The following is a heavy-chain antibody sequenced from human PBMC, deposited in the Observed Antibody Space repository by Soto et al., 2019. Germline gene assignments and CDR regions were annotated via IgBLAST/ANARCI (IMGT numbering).Heavy chain of an antibody. V-gene: IGHV3-30*18. CDR2: ISYDGSNK. Sequence: SLRLSCAASGFTFSSYGMHWVRQAPGKGLEWVAVISYDGSNKYYADSVKGRFTISRDNSKNTLYLQMNSLRAEDTAVYYCAKEFPHYYYGMDVWGQGTTVTVSS. D-gene: IGHD2-21*01. CDR1: GFTFSSYG. J-gene: IGHJ6*02. CDR3: AKEFPHYYYGMDV.